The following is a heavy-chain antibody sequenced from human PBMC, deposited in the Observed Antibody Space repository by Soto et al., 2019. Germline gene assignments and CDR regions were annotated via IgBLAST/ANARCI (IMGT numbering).Heavy chain of an antibody. J-gene: IGHJ5*02. D-gene: IGHD3-10*01. V-gene: IGHV2-5*01. CDR3: AHFYGSGTYEIDNNWFDP. Sequence: PTLVNPTQTLTLTCTFSGFSLSTSGLGVGWFRHPRGKALEWLALIYWNNDKRYSPSLKSRLTITKDTSKNQVVLTMTNMDPVDTATYYCAHFYGSGTYEIDNNWFDPWGQGTLVTVYS. CDR2: IYWNNDK. CDR1: GFSLSTSGLG.